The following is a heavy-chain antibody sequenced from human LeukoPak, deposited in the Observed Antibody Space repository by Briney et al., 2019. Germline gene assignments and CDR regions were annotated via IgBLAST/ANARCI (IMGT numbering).Heavy chain of an antibody. CDR1: GGTFSSYA. CDR3: ARPYCSSTSCYPPYYGMDV. V-gene: IGHV1-69*01. CDR2: IIPIFGTA. J-gene: IGHJ6*02. Sequence: GSSVKVSCKASGGTFSSYAISWVRQAPGQGLEWMGGIIPIFGTANYAQKLQGKVTITADESTSTAYMELSSLRSEDTAVNYCARPYCSSTSCYPPYYGMDVWGQGTTVTVSS. D-gene: IGHD2-2*01.